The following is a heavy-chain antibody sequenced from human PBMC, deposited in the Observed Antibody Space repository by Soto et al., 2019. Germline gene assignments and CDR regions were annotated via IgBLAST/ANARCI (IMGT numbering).Heavy chain of an antibody. J-gene: IGHJ6*03. V-gene: IGHV3-21*01. CDR2: VSSTGSFM. CDR1: GFTFSHYS. CDR3: EGGGGVSGVDYMDV. D-gene: IGHD2-15*01. Sequence: DVQLVESGGGLVKPGGSLRLSCAASGFTFSHYSMNWVRQAPGKGLEWVSSVSSTGSFMYYADLVKGRFTISRDSAKQSLYLQMNSLRGEDTAVYYCEGGGGVSGVDYMDVWGKGTTVIVYS.